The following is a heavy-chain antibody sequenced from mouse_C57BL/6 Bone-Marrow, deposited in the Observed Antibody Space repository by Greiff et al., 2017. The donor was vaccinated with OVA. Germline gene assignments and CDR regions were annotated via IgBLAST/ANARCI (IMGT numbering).Heavy chain of an antibody. D-gene: IGHD2-5*01. Sequence: VQLQQSGAELARPGASVKLSCKASGYTFTSYGISWVKQRTGQGLEWIGEIYPRSGKTYYNEKFKGKATLTADKSSSTAYMELRSLTSEDSAVYLCARDYSNRKAYWGQGTLVTVSA. CDR1: GYTFTSYG. J-gene: IGHJ3*01. CDR3: ARDYSNRKAY. V-gene: IGHV1-81*01. CDR2: IYPRSGKT.